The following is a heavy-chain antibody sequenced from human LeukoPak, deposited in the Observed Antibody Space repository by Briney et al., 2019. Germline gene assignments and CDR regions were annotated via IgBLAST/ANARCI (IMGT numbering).Heavy chain of an antibody. CDR2: IYTSGST. CDR1: GGSISSYY. CDR3: ARDLTTFGVVQGRNWFDP. J-gene: IGHJ5*02. D-gene: IGHD3-3*01. Sequence: SETLSLTCTVSGGSISSYYWSWIRQPAGKGLEWIGRIYTSGSTNYNPSLKSRVTMSVDTSKNQFSLKLSSVTAADTAVYYCARDLTTFGVVQGRNWFDPWGQGTLVTVSS. V-gene: IGHV4-4*07.